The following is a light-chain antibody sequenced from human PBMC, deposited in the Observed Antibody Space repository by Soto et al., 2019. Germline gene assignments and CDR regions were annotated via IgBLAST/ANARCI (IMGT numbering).Light chain of an antibody. CDR3: QHYDTAPGP. CDR2: GAS. Sequence: EIVLTQSPGTLSLSPGERVTLSCRASQSVDSTYLAWYQQKPGQGPRLLIYGASTRATGIPDRFSGGGSGTDFTLTISTLQPEDFAVCYCQHYDTAPGPFGQGTKVELK. CDR1: QSVDSTY. V-gene: IGKV3-20*01. J-gene: IGKJ1*01.